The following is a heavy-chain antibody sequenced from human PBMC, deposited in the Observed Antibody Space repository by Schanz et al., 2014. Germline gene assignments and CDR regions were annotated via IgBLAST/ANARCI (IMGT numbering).Heavy chain of an antibody. CDR3: ARDRGALINHNDALDL. Sequence: EVQLVESGGGLIQPGGSLRLSCAASGFTVSSNYMSWVRQAPGKGLEWVSVIYSGGSTYYPDCVKGRFTISRDNTKNTLYLQTNSLRAEDTAVYYCARDRGALINHNDALDLWGQGTMVTVSS. CDR2: IYSGGST. V-gene: IGHV3-53*01. CDR1: GFTVSSNY. D-gene: IGHD3-16*01. J-gene: IGHJ3*01.